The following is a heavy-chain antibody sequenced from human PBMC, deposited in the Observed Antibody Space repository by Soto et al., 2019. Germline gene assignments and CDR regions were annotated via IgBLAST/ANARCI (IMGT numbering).Heavy chain of an antibody. CDR3: ATVPPRIVVVLAEFPT. Sequence: SETLSLTCAASGTSFSSSYWCTMLRPPPEKGLEWIGEIYHTGSTKYNPSLKSRVSMSIDKSNNQFSLKLSSVTAADTAVYYCATVPPRIVVVLAEFPTWGQGTLVTVSS. V-gene: IGHV4-4*02. D-gene: IGHD2-21*01. J-gene: IGHJ4*02. CDR1: GTSFSSSYW. CDR2: IYHTGST.